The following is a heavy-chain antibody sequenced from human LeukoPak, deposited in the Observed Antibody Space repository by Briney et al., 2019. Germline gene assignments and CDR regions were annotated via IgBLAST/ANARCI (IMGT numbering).Heavy chain of an antibody. V-gene: IGHV3-48*04. CDR1: GFTFSSYS. CDR2: ISSSSSTI. J-gene: IGHJ4*02. Sequence: GGSLRLSCAASGFTFSSYSMNWVRQAPGKGLEWVSYISSSSSTIYYADSVKGRFTISRDNAKNSLYLQMNSLRAEDTAVYYCAREDYDSSGPGMFDYWGQGTLATVSS. CDR3: AREDYDSSGPGMFDY. D-gene: IGHD3-22*01.